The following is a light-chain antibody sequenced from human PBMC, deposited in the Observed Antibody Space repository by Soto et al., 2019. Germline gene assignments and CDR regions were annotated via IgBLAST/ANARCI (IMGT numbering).Light chain of an antibody. CDR3: QQYNTYPLT. V-gene: IGKV1-5*03. J-gene: IGKJ4*01. Sequence: DIQMTQSPSTLSASVGGTVTLTCRASQSISNWLAWYQQKPGKAPNLLIYEASSLEPGVPSRFNGSGSGTEFTLTINSLQPDDFATYYCQQYNTYPLTFGGGTQVEIK. CDR1: QSISNW. CDR2: EAS.